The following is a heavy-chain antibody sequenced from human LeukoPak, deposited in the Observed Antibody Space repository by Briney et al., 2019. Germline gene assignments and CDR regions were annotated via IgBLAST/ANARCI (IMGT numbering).Heavy chain of an antibody. V-gene: IGHV4-39*01. CDR1: GGPISSSSYY. D-gene: IGHD6-13*01. J-gene: IGHJ4*02. CDR2: IYYSGST. Sequence: SETLSLTCTVSGGPISSSSYYWGWIRQPPGKGLEWIGNIYYSGSTYYNPSLKSRVTISVDTSKKQFSLKLSSVTAADTAVFYCARFNPAAGSFCFDYWGQGTLVTVSS. CDR3: ARFNPAAGSFCFDY.